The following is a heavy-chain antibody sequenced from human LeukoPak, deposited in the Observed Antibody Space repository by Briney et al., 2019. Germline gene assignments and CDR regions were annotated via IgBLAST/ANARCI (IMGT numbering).Heavy chain of an antibody. V-gene: IGHV3-74*01. CDR1: EFTFSSHW. D-gene: IGHD3-3*01. J-gene: IGHJ3*02. CDR3: ARGFTIFGVVNDAFDI. Sequence: GGSLRLSCAASEFTFSSHWMHWVRQAPGKGLVWVSRINSDGSSTSYADSVKGRFTISRDNAKNTLYLQMKSLRAEDTAVYYCARGFTIFGVVNDAFDIWGQGTMVTVSS. CDR2: INSDGSST.